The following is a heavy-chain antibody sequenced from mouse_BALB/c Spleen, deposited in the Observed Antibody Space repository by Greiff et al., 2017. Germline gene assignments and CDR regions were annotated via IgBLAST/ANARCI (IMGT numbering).Heavy chain of an antibody. CDR1: GFSLTSYG. Sequence: VQRVESGPGLVAPSQSLSITCTVSGFSLTSYGVHWVRQPPGKGLEWLGVIWAGGSTNYNSALMSRLSISKDNSKSQVFLKMNSLQTDDTAMYYCARDNARLWYFDVWGAGTTVTVSS. V-gene: IGHV2-9*02. CDR2: IWAGGST. J-gene: IGHJ1*01. CDR3: ARDNARLWYFDV.